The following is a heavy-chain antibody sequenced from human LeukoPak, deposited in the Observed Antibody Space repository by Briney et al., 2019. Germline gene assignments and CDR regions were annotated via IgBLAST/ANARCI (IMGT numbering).Heavy chain of an antibody. CDR1: GASINSGSYY. V-gene: IGHV4-61*02. J-gene: IGHJ6*03. Sequence: SQTLSLTCTVSGASINSGSYYWTWIRQPAGKGLEWIGRIYASGNTDYSPSLKSRLTISLDTSKNQFSLRLSSVTAADTAVYYCARDGFYCSGSDCSKGRWYSHYYMDVWGKGTTVTVSS. CDR3: ARDGFYCSGSDCSKGRWYSHYYMDV. D-gene: IGHD5-12*01. CDR2: IYASGNT.